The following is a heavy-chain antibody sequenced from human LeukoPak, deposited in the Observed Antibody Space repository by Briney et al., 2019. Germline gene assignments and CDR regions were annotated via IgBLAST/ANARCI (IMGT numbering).Heavy chain of an antibody. CDR1: GGSISSSSYY. Sequence: SETLSLTCTVSGGSISSSSYYWGWIRQPPGKGLEWIGSIYYSGSTYYNPSLKSRVTISVDTSKNQFSLKLSSVTAADTAVYYCARVGMTTVPNRPSSGAFDIWGQGTMVTVSS. CDR3: ARVGMTTVPNRPSSGAFDI. V-gene: IGHV4-39*07. D-gene: IGHD4-17*01. J-gene: IGHJ3*02. CDR2: IYYSGST.